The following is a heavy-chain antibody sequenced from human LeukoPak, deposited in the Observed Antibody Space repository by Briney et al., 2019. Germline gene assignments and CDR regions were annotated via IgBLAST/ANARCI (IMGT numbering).Heavy chain of an antibody. Sequence: SVTVSLMCAVCGGSFNGYYWLWLRQPPGKGREWVGEINHSGRNNYNRSLKSRVTISVDTSKNQCSQKLSSVTAADTAVYYCARGVPPPDGSGSANPGYYYGMDVWGKGTTVTVSS. CDR1: GGSFNGYY. V-gene: IGHV4-34*01. CDR2: INHSGRN. D-gene: IGHD3-10*01. CDR3: ARGVPPPDGSGSANPGYYYGMDV. J-gene: IGHJ6*04.